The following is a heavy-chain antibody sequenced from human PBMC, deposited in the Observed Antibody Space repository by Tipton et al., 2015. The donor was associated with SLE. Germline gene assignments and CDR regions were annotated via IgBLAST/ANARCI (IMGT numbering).Heavy chain of an antibody. CDR3: ARELYSGYDFDY. D-gene: IGHD5-12*01. J-gene: IGHJ4*02. CDR1: GFTFSSYN. CDR2: ISSSSSYI. V-gene: IGHV3-21*01. Sequence: SLRLSCAASGFTFSSYNMNWVRQAPGKGLEWVSSISSSSSYIYYADSVKGRFTISRDNAKNSLYLQMNSLRAEDTAVYYCARELYSGYDFDYWGQGTLVTVSS.